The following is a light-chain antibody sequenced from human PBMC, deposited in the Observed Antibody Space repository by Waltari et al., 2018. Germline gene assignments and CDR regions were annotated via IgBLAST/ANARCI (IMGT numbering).Light chain of an antibody. V-gene: IGKV1-39*01. CDR2: AAS. Sequence: DIQMTQSPSSLSASVGDRVTITCRASQSISSYLNWYQQKPGKAPKLLIYAASSLQSGVPSRFSGSGSGTDFTLTISSLQPEDVATYYCQQSYSTPRTFGQGTKLEIK. CDR3: QQSYSTPRT. CDR1: QSISSY. J-gene: IGKJ2*01.